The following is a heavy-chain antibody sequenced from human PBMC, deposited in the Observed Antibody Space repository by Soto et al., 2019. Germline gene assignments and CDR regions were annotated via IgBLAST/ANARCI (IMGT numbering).Heavy chain of an antibody. V-gene: IGHV3-15*05. D-gene: IGHD1-26*01. J-gene: IGHJ4*02. CDR3: STGYPFSGSVCDY. CDR2: IKSKSAGETT. Sequence: EVQLVESGGGLVKPGGSLRLSCAASGFSFRTTWMAWVRQAPGKGLEWVGRIKSKSAGETTDYADPVKGRFTISRDDSKDTLYLHMDSLETGDTAVYYCSTGYPFSGSVCDYWGQGTLVTVSS. CDR1: GFSFRTTW.